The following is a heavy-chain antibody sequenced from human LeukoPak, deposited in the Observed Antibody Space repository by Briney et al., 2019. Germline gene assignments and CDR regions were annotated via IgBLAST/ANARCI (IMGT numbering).Heavy chain of an antibody. CDR2: IRYDGSNK. CDR3: AWFGELLPFEDY. V-gene: IGHV3-30*02. Sequence: GGFLRLSCAASGFTFSSYAMHWVRQAPGKGLEWVAFIRYDGSNKYSADSVKGRFTISRDNSKNTLYLQMNSLRAEDTAVYYCAWFGELLPFEDYWGQGTLVTVSS. J-gene: IGHJ4*02. D-gene: IGHD3-10*01. CDR1: GFTFSSYA.